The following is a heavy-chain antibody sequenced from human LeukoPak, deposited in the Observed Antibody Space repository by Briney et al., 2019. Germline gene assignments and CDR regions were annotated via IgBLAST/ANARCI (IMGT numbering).Heavy chain of an antibody. V-gene: IGHV4-61*02. CDR2: IYSSGST. Sequence: PSETLSLTCTVSGGSISSGSYYWSWIRQPAGKGLEWIWRIYSSGSTNYNPSLKSRVTISVDTSKNQFSLKLSSVTAADTAVYYCARSLGYYYDSSGQYFDYWGQGTLVTVSS. D-gene: IGHD3-22*01. CDR3: ARSLGYYYDSSGQYFDY. CDR1: GGSISSGSYY. J-gene: IGHJ4*02.